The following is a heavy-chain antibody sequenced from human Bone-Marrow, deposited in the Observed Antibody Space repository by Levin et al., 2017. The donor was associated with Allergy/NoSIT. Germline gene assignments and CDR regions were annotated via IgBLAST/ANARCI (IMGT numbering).Heavy chain of an antibody. V-gene: IGHV3-74*01. CDR1: GFSFSTSW. CDR3: ARVDYVDY. CDR2: INTDGSDT. Sequence: LSGGSLRLSCVVSGFSFSTSWMHWVRQAPGKGLLWVSRINTDGSDTFYADSVRGRFTISRDNARNTLHLQMDSLTDDDTAIYYCARVDYVDYWGQGALVTVSS. J-gene: IGHJ4*02.